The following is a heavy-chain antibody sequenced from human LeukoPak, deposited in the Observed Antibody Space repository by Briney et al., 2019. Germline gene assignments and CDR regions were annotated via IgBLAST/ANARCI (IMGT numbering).Heavy chain of an antibody. V-gene: IGHV3-49*03. CDR2: IRSKAYGGTT. Sequence: GGSLRLSCTASGFTFGDHAMSWFRQAPGKGLEWVGFIRSKAYGGTTEYAASVKGRFTISRDDSKSIAYLQMNSLKTEDTAVYYCTRDPVYSSGWYADYWGQGTLVTVSS. D-gene: IGHD6-19*01. J-gene: IGHJ4*02. CDR1: GFTFGDHA. CDR3: TRDPVYSSGWYADY.